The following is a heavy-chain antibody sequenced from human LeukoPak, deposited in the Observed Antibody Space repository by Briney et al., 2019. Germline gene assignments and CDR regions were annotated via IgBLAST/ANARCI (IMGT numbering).Heavy chain of an antibody. CDR1: GGSISSSSYY. CDR2: INHSGST. J-gene: IGHJ4*02. Sequence: SETLSLTCTVSGGSISSSSYYWGWIRQPPGKGLEWIGEINHSGSTNFHPSLKSRVTISLDTSKNQFSLTLSSLTAADTAVYYCARGRGGNSGDYWGQGTLVAVSS. V-gene: IGHV4-39*07. CDR3: ARGRGGNSGDY. D-gene: IGHD4-23*01.